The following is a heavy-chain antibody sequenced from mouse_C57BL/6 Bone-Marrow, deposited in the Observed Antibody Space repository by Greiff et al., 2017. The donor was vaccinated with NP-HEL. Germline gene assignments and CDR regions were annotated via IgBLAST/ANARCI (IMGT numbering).Heavy chain of an antibody. D-gene: IGHD2-10*02. J-gene: IGHJ3*01. V-gene: IGHV3-6*01. Sequence: ESGPGPVKPSQSLSLTRSVTGYSITSGYYWNWTRQFPGNKLEGMGYISYDGSNNYNPSLKNRISITRDTSKNQFFLKLNSVTTKDTATYYCARDKYGAWFAYWGQRPLVTVSA. CDR1: GYSITSGYY. CDR2: ISYDGSN. CDR3: ARDKYGAWFAY.